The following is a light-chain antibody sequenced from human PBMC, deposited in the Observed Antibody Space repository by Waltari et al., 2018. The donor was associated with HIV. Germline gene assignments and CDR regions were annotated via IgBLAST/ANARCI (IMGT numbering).Light chain of an antibody. CDR2: DAA. CDR1: QIISNY. CDR3: QQRSNWPPIT. V-gene: IGKV3-11*01. J-gene: IGKJ5*01. Sequence: EIVLTQSPATLSLSPGERATLSCRASQIISNYLAWYQQKPGQAPRLLSYDAANRATGVPARFSGSGSGTDFTLTISSLEPEDFAVYYCQQRSNWPPITFGQGTRLEIK.